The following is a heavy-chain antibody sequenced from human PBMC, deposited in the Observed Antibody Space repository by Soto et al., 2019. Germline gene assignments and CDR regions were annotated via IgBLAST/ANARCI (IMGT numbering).Heavy chain of an antibody. J-gene: IGHJ4*02. CDR2: IYPGDSGT. CDR1: GYDFDNTW. CDR3: ARLERYFDRTGYLNG. Sequence: PGEALKISCKGSGYDFDNTWLAWVRQVPGKGLEWVGIIYPGDSGTRYSPSLEGQVTLSVNKSIKTAYLQWTSLKDSYTATYYCARLERYFDRTGYLNGGAQGTLVT. V-gene: IGHV5-51*01. D-gene: IGHD3-9*01.